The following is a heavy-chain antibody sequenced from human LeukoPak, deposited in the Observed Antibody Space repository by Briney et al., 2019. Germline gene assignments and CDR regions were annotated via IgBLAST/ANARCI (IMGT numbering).Heavy chain of an antibody. V-gene: IGHV3-21*01. CDR2: ISSSSSYI. CDR3: APHYYGSGRPP. CDR1: GFTFSSYT. J-gene: IGHJ5*02. D-gene: IGHD3-10*01. Sequence: GGSLRLSCAASGFTFSSYTMIWVRQAPGKGLEWVSSISSSSSYIYYADSLKGRFTISRDNAKNSPYLQMNSLRAEDTAVYYCAPHYYGSGRPPWGQGTLVTVSS.